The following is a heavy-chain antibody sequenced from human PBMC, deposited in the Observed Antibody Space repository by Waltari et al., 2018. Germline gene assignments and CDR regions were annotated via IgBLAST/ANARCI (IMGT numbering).Heavy chain of an antibody. J-gene: IGHJ5*02. CDR2: SSPSGVT. Sequence: QVQLHQWGAGLLQPSETLSLTCAVSGGPFTDYSWSWIRQPPGSGLEWLGESSPSGVTHYNPALGSLCTLSVDTIKKRFSLKLTSLTAADTSVYFCARTWGYSPPLGWFDPWGQGTRVTISS. V-gene: IGHV4-34*01. CDR3: ARTWGYSPPLGWFDP. D-gene: IGHD2-2*02. CDR1: GGPFTDYS.